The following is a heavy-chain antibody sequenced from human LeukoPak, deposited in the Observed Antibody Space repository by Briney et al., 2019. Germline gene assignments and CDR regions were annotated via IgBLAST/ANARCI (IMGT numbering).Heavy chain of an antibody. CDR2: ISAYNGNT. V-gene: IGHV1-18*01. CDR1: GYTFTSYG. D-gene: IGHD2-2*02. CDR3: ARVDIVVVPAAIRYYYYGMDV. Sequence: ASVKVSCKASGYTFTSYGISWVRQAPGQGPEWMGWISAYNGNTNYAQKLQGRVTMTTDTSTSTAYMELRSLRSDDTAVYYCARVDIVVVPAAIRYYYYGMDVWGQGTTVTVSS. J-gene: IGHJ6*02.